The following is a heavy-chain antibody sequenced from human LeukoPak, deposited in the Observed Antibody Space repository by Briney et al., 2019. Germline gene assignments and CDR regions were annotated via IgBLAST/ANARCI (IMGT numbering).Heavy chain of an antibody. D-gene: IGHD3-10*01. CDR2: ISYDRTNK. CDR3: ATGRELFRTLDY. V-gene: IGHV3-30*03. J-gene: IGHJ4*02. CDR1: GFTFSSYG. Sequence: GGSLRLSCAASGFTFSSYGMHWVRQAPGKGLEWVAVISYDRTNKYYADSVKGRFTISRDNSKNTLYLQMNSLRAEDTAMYYCATGRELFRTLDYWGQGTLVTVSS.